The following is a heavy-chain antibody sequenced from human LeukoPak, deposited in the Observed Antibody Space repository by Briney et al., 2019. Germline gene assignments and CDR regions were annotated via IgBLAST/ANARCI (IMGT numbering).Heavy chain of an antibody. CDR2: ISGSGGST. Sequence: GGSLRLSCAASGFTFSNYGMTWVRQAPGKGREWVSAISGSGGSTYYAESVKGRFTISRDNSKNTLFLQMNSLRAEDTAVYYCAKDRITIPYWGQGTLVAVSS. J-gene: IGHJ4*02. V-gene: IGHV3-23*01. CDR1: GFTFSNYG. CDR3: AKDRITIPY. D-gene: IGHD3-10*01.